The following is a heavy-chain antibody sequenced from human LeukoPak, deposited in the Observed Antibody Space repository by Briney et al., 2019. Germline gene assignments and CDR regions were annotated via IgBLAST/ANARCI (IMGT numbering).Heavy chain of an antibody. V-gene: IGHV1-69*05. Sequence: ASVEVSCKASGGTFSSYAISWVRQAPGQGLEWMGGIIPIFGTANYAQKFQGRVTITTDESTSTAYMELSSLRSEDTAVYYCARDSSIAAAGTKYYYYCMDVWGKGTTVTVSS. J-gene: IGHJ6*03. CDR1: GGTFSSYA. D-gene: IGHD6-13*01. CDR2: IIPIFGTA. CDR3: ARDSSIAAAGTKYYYYCMDV.